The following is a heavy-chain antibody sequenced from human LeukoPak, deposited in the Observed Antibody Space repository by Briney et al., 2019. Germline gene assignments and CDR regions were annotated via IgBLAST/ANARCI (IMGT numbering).Heavy chain of an antibody. CDR3: ARGDYYDGGGRNWFDP. V-gene: IGHV4-4*07. Sequence: PSETLSLTCTVSGGSMSIYYWSFIRQPPGKGLEWIGRIHTSWTTYYNPSLKSRVTMSVDTSRNQFSLRLTSVTAADTAVYYCARGDYYDGGGRNWFDPWGQGTLVTVSS. D-gene: IGHD3-16*01. J-gene: IGHJ5*02. CDR2: IHTSWTT. CDR1: GGSMSIYY.